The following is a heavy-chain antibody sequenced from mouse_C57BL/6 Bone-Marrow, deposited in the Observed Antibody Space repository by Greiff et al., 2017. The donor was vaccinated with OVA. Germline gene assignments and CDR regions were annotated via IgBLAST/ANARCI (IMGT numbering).Heavy chain of an antibody. D-gene: IGHD2-3*01. CDR1: GYTFTSYW. Sequence: VQLQQPGAELVKPGASVKLSCKASGYTFTSYWMHWVKQRPGQGLEWIGMIHPNSGSTNYNEKFKSKATLTVDKSSSTAYMQLSSLTSEDSAVYYCARVGYYSSYYAMDYWGQGTSVTVSS. V-gene: IGHV1-64*01. J-gene: IGHJ4*01. CDR2: IHPNSGST. CDR3: ARVGYYSSYYAMDY.